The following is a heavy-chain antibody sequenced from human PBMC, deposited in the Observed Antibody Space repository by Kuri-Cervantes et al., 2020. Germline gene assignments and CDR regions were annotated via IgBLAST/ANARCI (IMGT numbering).Heavy chain of an antibody. Sequence: ASVKVSCKASGYTFTGYHMHWVRQAPGQGLEWMGWINPNSGGTNYAQKFQGRVTMTRDTSISTAYMELSRLRSDDTAVYYCARDDYDYVWGSYHYGMDVWGQGTTVTVSS. J-gene: IGHJ6*02. D-gene: IGHD3-16*01. CDR2: INPNSGGT. CDR3: ARDDYDYVWGSYHYGMDV. V-gene: IGHV1-2*02. CDR1: GYTFTGYH.